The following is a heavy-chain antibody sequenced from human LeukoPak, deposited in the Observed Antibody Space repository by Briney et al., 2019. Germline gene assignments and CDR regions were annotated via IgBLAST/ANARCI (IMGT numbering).Heavy chain of an antibody. CDR1: GFTLSSYD. V-gene: IGHV3-13*01. CDR3: AREGLSGFVDY. J-gene: IGHJ4*02. Sequence: GGSLRLSCAASGFTLSSYDMHWVSQDTGKGLEWVSAIGTAGDTYYPGSVKGRFTISRENAKNSLYLQMNSLRAEDTAAYYCAREGLSGFVDYWGQGTLVTVSS. CDR2: IGTAGDT. D-gene: IGHD6-19*01.